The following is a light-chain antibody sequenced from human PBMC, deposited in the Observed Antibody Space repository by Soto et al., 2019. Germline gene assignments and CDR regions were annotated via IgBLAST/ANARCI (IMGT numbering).Light chain of an antibody. CDR2: AAS. CDR1: QDIRND. V-gene: IGKV1-6*01. Sequence: AIQMTQSPSSLSASVGDIVTISCRASQDIRNDLGWYQQKPGKAPKLLIYAASSLQSGVPSRFSGSGSGTDFTLTISSLQPEDFATYYCQQANSFPLTFGGGTKVDIK. J-gene: IGKJ4*01. CDR3: QQANSFPLT.